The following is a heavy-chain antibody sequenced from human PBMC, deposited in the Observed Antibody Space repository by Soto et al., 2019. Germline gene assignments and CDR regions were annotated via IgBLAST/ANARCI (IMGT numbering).Heavy chain of an antibody. CDR1: GGSFSGYY. CDR3: AWRNYYYYGMDV. V-gene: IGHV4-34*01. J-gene: IGHJ6*02. Sequence: SETLSLTCAVYGGSFSGYYWSWIRQPPGKGLEWIGEINHSGSTNYNPSLKSRVTISVDTSKNQFSLKLSSVTAADTAVYYCAWRNYYYYGMDVWGQGTTVTVSS. CDR2: INHSGST.